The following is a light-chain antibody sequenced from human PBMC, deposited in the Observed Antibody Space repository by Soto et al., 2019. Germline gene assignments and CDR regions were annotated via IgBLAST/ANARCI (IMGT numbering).Light chain of an antibody. J-gene: IGKJ1*01. Sequence: DRITITCRASQNIGNYLNWYQQKPGKAPKLLVYAASSLQSGVPSRFSGSGSGTDFSLTIGSLQAEDFASYYCQQSYNILWTFGQGTRVEF. CDR1: QNIGNY. V-gene: IGKV1-39*01. CDR2: AAS. CDR3: QQSYNILWT.